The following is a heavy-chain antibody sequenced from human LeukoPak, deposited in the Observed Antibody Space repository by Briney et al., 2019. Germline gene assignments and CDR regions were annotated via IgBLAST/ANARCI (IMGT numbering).Heavy chain of an antibody. CDR3: AKSGSGYYFDY. Sequence: GGSLRLSCAASRFTFSSYDMSWVRQAPGKGLEWVSSISGSDFYTYYADSVKGRFTISRDNSKNTLYLQMNSLRAEDTAVYYCAKSGSGYYFDYWGQGTLVTVSS. CDR2: ISGSDFYT. CDR1: RFTFSSYD. V-gene: IGHV3-23*01. J-gene: IGHJ4*02. D-gene: IGHD1-26*01.